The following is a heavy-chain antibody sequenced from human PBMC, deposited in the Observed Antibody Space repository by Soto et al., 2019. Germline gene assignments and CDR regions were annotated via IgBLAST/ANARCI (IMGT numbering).Heavy chain of an antibody. CDR1: GDSVTNNDYS. J-gene: IGHJ4*02. V-gene: IGHV4-30-2*01. CDR2: IHHNGNT. CDR3: ARGTLTSYFDY. Sequence: TLSLTCAVSGDSVTNNDYSWNWIRQPPGKGLEWVAYIHHNGNTYYNPSLRSRVTISLDRSQNKYSLELTSATGADTAVYYCARGTLTSYFDYWGQGTLVTVSS.